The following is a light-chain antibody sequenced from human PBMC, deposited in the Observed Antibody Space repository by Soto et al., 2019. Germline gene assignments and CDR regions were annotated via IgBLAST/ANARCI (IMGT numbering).Light chain of an antibody. CDR3: QQRSNCPPWT. V-gene: IGKV3-11*01. CDR1: QSVSSY. CDR2: DAS. Sequence: EIVLTQSPATLSLSPGERATLSCRASQSVSSYLAWYQQKPGQAPRLLIYDASNMATGIPARFSGSGSGTDFTLTILSIEPEDFAVYYCQQRSNCPPWTFGQGTKVEIK. J-gene: IGKJ1*01.